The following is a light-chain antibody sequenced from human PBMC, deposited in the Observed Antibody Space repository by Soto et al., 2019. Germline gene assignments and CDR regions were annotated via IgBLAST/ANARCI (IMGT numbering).Light chain of an antibody. CDR3: QQSFSPLCT. J-gene: IGKJ1*01. V-gene: IGKV1-39*01. CDR2: AAS. CDR1: QSIRNY. Sequence: DIQMTQSPSSLSASVGDRVTITCRASQSIRNYLNWYQQKPGKAPNLLIYAASSMQSGVPSRFSGSGSATDFTLTISSLQPDDSATYYCQQSFSPLCTFGQGTKVEV.